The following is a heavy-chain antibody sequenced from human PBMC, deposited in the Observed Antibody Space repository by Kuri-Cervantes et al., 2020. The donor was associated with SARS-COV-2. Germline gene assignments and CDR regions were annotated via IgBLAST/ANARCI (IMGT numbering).Heavy chain of an antibody. D-gene: IGHD4-23*01. CDR3: ARPGGFLDV. J-gene: IGHJ6*04. CDR2: INHTGST. CDR1: GGSFNNYY. Sequence: SETLSLRLSCAVYGGSFNNYYWNWIRQPPGKGLEWIGEINHTGSTNYNPSLKSRVTISVDTSKNQFSLKLSSVTAADTAVYYCARPGGFLDVWGKGTTVTVSS. V-gene: IGHV4-34*01.